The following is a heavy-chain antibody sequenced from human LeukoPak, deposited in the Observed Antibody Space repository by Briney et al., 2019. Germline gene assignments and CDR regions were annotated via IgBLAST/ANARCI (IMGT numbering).Heavy chain of an antibody. Sequence: GGSLRLSCAASGFTFSSYWMNWARQAPGKGLEWVASINHNGNVNYYVDSVKGRFTISRDNAKNSLYLQMSNLRAEDTAVYYCARFATYGSGTYAFDYWGQGTLVTVSS. CDR1: GFTFSSYW. V-gene: IGHV3-7*03. CDR2: INHNGNVN. J-gene: IGHJ4*02. CDR3: ARFATYGSGTYAFDY. D-gene: IGHD3-10*01.